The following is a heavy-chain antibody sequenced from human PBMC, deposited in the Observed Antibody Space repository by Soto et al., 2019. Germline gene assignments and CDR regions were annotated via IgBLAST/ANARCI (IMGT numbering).Heavy chain of an antibody. J-gene: IGHJ3*02. Sequence: EVQLVESGGVVVQPGGSLRLSCAASGFTFDDYTMHWVRQAPGKGLEWVSLISWDGGSTYYADSVKGRFTISRDNSKNSLYRQMNSLRAEDTALYNCASTRSSSRAGDAFDIWGQGTMVTVSS. CDR2: ISWDGGST. CDR1: GFTFDDYT. CDR3: ASTRSSSRAGDAFDI. V-gene: IGHV3-43*01. D-gene: IGHD6-13*01.